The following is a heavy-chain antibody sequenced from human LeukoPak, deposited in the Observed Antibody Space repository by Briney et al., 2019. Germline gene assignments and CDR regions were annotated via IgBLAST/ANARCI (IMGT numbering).Heavy chain of an antibody. CDR1: GGSISSYY. J-gene: IGHJ6*03. CDR2: IYTSGST. V-gene: IGHV4-4*07. D-gene: IGHD6-19*01. Sequence: SETLSLTCTVSGGSISSYYWSWIRQPAGKGLEWIGRIYTSGSTNYNPSLKSRVTMSVDASKNQFSLKLSSVTAADTAVYYCAREPPGYSSGLDYYYYYMDVWGKGTTVTISS. CDR3: AREPPGYSSGLDYYYYYMDV.